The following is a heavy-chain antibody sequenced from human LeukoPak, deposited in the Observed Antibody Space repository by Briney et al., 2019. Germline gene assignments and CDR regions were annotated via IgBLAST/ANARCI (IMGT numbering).Heavy chain of an antibody. CDR3: AREGRTPPFYYFDY. V-gene: IGHV4-39*07. CDR2: IYYSGST. D-gene: IGHD1-1*01. Sequence: SETLPLTCTVSGDSISSSGYYWGWIRQPPGKGLEWIGSIYYSGSTYYNPSLKSRVTISVDTSKNQFSLKLSSVTAADTAVYYCAREGRTPPFYYFDYWGQGTLVTVSS. J-gene: IGHJ4*02. CDR1: GDSISSSGYY.